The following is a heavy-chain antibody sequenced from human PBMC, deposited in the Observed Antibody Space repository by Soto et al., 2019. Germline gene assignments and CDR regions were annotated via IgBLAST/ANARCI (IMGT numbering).Heavy chain of an antibody. J-gene: IGHJ4*02. CDR2: IYYSGST. Sequence: PSETLSLTCTVSGGSISSGGYYWSWIRQHPGKGLEWIGYIYYSGSTYYNPSLKSRVTISVDTSKNQFSLKLSSVTAADTAVYYCARGMIAAAFDYWGQGTLVTVSS. V-gene: IGHV4-31*03. D-gene: IGHD6-25*01. CDR1: GGSISSGGYY. CDR3: ARGMIAAAFDY.